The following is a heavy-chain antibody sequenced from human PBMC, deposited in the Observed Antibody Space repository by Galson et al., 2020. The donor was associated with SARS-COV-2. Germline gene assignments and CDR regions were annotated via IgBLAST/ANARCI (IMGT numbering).Heavy chain of an antibody. CDR1: GGTLSGTY. Sequence: SQTLSLTCEVYGGTLSGTYWTWIRQPPGRGLEWIGEINRSGDTDYNPSLRSRVSMSVDTSNNQFSLKLSFVTAADTAVYFCARFYQHYYGMDVWGEVTTVTVSS. V-gene: IGHV4-34*01. J-gene: IGHJ6*04. CDR2: INRSGDT. D-gene: IGHD2-2*01. CDR3: ARFYQHYYGMDV.